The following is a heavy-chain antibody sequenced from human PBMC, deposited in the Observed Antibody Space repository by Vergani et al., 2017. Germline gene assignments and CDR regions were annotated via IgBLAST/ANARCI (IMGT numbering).Heavy chain of an antibody. CDR3: ASRRGACRAAYCHSYDF. Sequence: QVQLQESGPGLVKPSETLSLTCTVSGDSVISPDYHWGWIRQPPGKGLEWIGRMDYSGSTSYNPSLESRISISFETPKNQFSLRLTSVTAADTAVYYCASRRGACRAAYCHSYDFWGPGTLVGVSS. CDR2: MDYSGST. V-gene: IGHV4-39*01. CDR1: GDSVISPDYH. D-gene: IGHD2-15*01. J-gene: IGHJ4*02.